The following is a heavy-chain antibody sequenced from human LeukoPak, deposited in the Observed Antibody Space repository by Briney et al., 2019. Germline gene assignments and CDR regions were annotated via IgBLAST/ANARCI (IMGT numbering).Heavy chain of an antibody. CDR2: IYSDGST. J-gene: IGHJ4*02. V-gene: IGHV3-66*01. D-gene: IGHD3-16*01. CDR1: GFTVSSNY. CDR3: ARAPATDVCFHY. Sequence: PGGSLRLSCSTSGFTVSSNYMNWVRQAPGKGLEWVSVIYSDGSTYYADSVKGRFTISRDNFKNTLYLQMNSLRAEDTAVYYCARAPATDVCFHYWGQGALVTVSS.